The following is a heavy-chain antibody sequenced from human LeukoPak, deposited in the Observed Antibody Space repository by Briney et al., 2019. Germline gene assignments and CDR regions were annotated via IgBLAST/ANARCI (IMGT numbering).Heavy chain of an antibody. CDR3: ARGGRGTYLNDY. CDR1: GFTFSSYW. CDR2: IKLDESAT. Sequence: GGSLRLSCAASGFTFSSYWMHWVRQAPGKGLVWVSRIKLDESATNYADSVKGRFTISRDNDRNTVYLQMNSLRGEDTAVYYCARGGRGTYLNDYWGQGTLVTVSS. J-gene: IGHJ4*02. V-gene: IGHV3-74*01. D-gene: IGHD1-26*01.